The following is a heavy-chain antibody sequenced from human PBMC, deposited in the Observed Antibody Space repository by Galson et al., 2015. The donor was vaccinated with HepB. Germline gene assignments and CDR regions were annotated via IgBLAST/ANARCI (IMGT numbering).Heavy chain of an antibody. CDR3: ARVSGPAALIGFDY. CDR1: GFTFSSYS. J-gene: IGHJ4*02. Sequence: SLRLSCAASGFTFSSYSMNWVRQAPGKGLEWVSYLSSSSSTIYYADSVKGRFTISRDNAKNSLYLQMNSLRDEDTAVYYCARVSGPAALIGFDYWGQGTLVTVSS. D-gene: IGHD2-2*01. CDR2: LSSSSSTI. V-gene: IGHV3-48*02.